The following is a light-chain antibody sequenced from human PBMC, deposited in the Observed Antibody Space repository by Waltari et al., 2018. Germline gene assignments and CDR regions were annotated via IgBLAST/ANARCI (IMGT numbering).Light chain of an antibody. J-gene: IGKJ4*01. V-gene: IGKV1-16*01. CDR3: QQYKHDRLS. Sequence: DIQMTQSPSSLSASVGDRVTITCRASQGINTYLVWLQQKPGKAPKSLIYGASRLQSGVPARFSSSRAGTDVTLTISSMQPEDVAAYECQQYKHDRLSLGRWTEVDIK. CDR2: GAS. CDR1: QGINTY.